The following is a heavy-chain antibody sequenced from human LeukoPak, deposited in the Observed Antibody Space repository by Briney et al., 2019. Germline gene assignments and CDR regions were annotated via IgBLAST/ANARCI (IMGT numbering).Heavy chain of an antibody. CDR2: ISYDGSNK. CDR3: AKDSGEWLDQYYFDY. J-gene: IGHJ4*02. D-gene: IGHD6-19*01. V-gene: IGHV3-30*18. CDR1: GFTFSSYG. Sequence: GGSLRLSCAASGFTFSSYGMHWVRQAPGKGLEWVAVISYDGSNKYSADSVKGRFTISRDNSKNTLYLQMNSLRAEDTAVYYCAKDSGEWLDQYYFDYWGQGTLVTVSS.